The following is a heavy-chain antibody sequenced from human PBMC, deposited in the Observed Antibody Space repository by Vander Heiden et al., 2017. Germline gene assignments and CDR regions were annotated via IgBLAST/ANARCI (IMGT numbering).Heavy chain of an antibody. J-gene: IGHJ6*02. D-gene: IGHD5-12*01. V-gene: IGHV3-30*18. Sequence: QVQLVESGGGVVQPGRSLRLSCAASSFTFSSYGIHWVRQAPGKGLEWVVVISYDGSNKYYADSVKGRFTISRDNSKNTVYLQMNSLRAEDTAVYFCAKSVTRVATYSDHYYAMDVWGQGTTVTVSS. CDR1: SFTFSSYG. CDR3: AKSVTRVATYSDHYYAMDV. CDR2: ISYDGSNK.